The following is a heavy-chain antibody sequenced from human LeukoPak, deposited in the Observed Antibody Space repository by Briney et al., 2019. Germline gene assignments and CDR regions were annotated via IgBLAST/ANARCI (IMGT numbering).Heavy chain of an antibody. CDR3: ARDYKYAFDN. CDR2: IGISSGNT. Sequence: GSLRLSCAASGFTFSAYSMNWVRQAPGKGLEWISYIGISSGNTKYADSVKGRFTISGDKAKNSLYLQMNSLRVEDTAVYYCARDYKYAFDNWGQGTLVTVSS. CDR1: GFTFSAYS. D-gene: IGHD5-24*01. J-gene: IGHJ4*02. V-gene: IGHV3-48*01.